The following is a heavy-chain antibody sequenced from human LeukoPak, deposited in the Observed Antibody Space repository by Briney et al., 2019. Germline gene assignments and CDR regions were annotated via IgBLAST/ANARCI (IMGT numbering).Heavy chain of an antibody. D-gene: IGHD5-18*01. CDR2: IKQDGSEK. Sequence: TGGSLRLSCAASGFTFISYWMSWVRQAPGKGLEWVANIKQDGSEKYYVDSVKGRFSISRDNSKNSLYLQMNSLGAEDTAVYYCAREGIGKKYSHFDYWGQGSLVTASS. CDR3: AREGIGKKYSHFDY. CDR1: GFTFISYW. V-gene: IGHV3-7*01. J-gene: IGHJ4*02.